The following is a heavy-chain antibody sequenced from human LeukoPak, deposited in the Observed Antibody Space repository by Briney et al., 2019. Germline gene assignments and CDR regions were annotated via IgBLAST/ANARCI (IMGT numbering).Heavy chain of an antibody. CDR2: INHSGST. V-gene: IGHV4-34*01. D-gene: IGHD4-17*01. Sequence: SETLSLTCAVYGGSFSGYYWSWIRQPPGKGLEWIGEINHSGSTNYNPSLKSRVTISVDTSKNQFSLKLSSVTAADTAVYYCARDEHDYGDSQAQSGKGGERDDYWGQGTLVTVSS. J-gene: IGHJ4*02. CDR1: GGSFSGYY. CDR3: ARDEHDYGDSQAQSGKGGERDDY.